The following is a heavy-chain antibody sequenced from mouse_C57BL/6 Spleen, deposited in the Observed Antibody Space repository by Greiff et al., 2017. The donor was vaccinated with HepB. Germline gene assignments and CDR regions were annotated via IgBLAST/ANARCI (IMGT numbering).Heavy chain of an antibody. V-gene: IGHV1-59*01. D-gene: IGHD3-2*02. J-gene: IGHJ4*01. CDR1: GYTFTSYW. CDR2: IDPSDSYT. CDR3: ARERTAQATLYAMDY. Sequence: QVQLQQPGAELVRPGTSVKLSCKASGYTFTSYWMHWVKQRPGQGLEWIGVIDPSDSYTNYNQKFKGKATLTVDTSSSTAYMQLSSLTSEDSAVYYCARERTAQATLYAMDYWGQGTSVTVSS.